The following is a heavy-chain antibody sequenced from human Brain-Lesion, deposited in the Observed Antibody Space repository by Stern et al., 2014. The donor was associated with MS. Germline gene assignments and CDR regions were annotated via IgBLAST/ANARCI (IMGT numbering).Heavy chain of an antibody. CDR1: GYTFSSYD. CDR2: MHPYSGNT. CDR3: ARAVRNQLLSEY. D-gene: IGHD2-2*01. Sequence: VQLVESGAEVTKPGASVKVSCKASGYTFSSYDITWVRQASGHGLEWLGWMHPYSGNTGYDKKFKGRVSMTSDPSISTVYMELTSLTSDDTAVYFCARAVRNQLLSEYWGQGTLVTVSS. J-gene: IGHJ4*02. V-gene: IGHV1-8*01.